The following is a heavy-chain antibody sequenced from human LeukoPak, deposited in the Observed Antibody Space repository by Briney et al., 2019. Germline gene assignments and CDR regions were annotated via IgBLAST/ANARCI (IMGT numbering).Heavy chain of an antibody. CDR3: ARYGSSSWGDWFDP. J-gene: IGHJ5*02. Sequence: GASVKVSCKASGGTFSSYAISWVRQAPGQGLEWIGGIIPIFGTANYAQKFQGRVTITADKSTSTAYMELSSLRSEDTAVYYCARYGSSSWGDWFDPWGQGTLVTVSS. V-gene: IGHV1-69*06. CDR1: GGTFSSYA. D-gene: IGHD6-13*01. CDR2: IIPIFGTA.